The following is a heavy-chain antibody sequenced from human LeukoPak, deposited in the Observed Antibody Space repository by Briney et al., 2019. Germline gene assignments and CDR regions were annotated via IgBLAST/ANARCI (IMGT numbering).Heavy chain of an antibody. Sequence: GRSLRLSCAASGFTFRGYTMNWVRQGPGKGLEWVSSISRSSSVIYYADSVKGRFSISRDNDKNSLFLQMNSLRAENTAVYYCARDKGCIDGVCYNGDWGQGALVTVSS. D-gene: IGHD2-8*01. CDR3: ARDKGCIDGVCYNGD. CDR2: ISRSSSVI. CDR1: GFTFRGYT. J-gene: IGHJ4*02. V-gene: IGHV3-21*01.